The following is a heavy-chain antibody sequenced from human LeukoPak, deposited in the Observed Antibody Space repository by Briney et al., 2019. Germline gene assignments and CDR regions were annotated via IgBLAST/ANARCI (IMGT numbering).Heavy chain of an antibody. CDR3: ARDLEATGPNWFDP. CDR1: GFIVSSIY. D-gene: IGHD1-1*01. J-gene: IGHJ5*02. Sequence: PGGSLRLSCAASGFIVSSIYMSWVRQAPGKGLEWVSVIYRGGNTYYADSVKGRFTISRDNAKNSLYLQMNSLRDEDTAVYYCARDLEATGPNWFDPWGQGTLVTVSS. V-gene: IGHV3-66*01. CDR2: IYRGGNT.